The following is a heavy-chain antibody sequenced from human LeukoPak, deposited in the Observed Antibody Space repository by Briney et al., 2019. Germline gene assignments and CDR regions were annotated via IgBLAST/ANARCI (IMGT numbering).Heavy chain of an antibody. J-gene: IGHJ4*02. CDR2: MYYSGST. V-gene: IGHV4-39*07. CDR3: ARDGYGVF. CDR1: GGSISSSSYY. Sequence: SETLSLTCTVSGGSISSSSYYWGWIRQPPGKGPEWIGSMYYSGSTYYNPSLKSRVTISVDTSKNQFSLKLSSVTAADTAVYYCARDGYGVFWGQGTLVTVSS. D-gene: IGHD5/OR15-5a*01.